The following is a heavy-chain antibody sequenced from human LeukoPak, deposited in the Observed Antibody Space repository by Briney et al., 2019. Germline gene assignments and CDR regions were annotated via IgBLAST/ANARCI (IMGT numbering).Heavy chain of an antibody. D-gene: IGHD2-21*01. Sequence: GGSLRLSCAASGFTSNNYWMSWVRQAPGKGLEYVANIKQDGSETYYVDSVEGRFTISRDNAKSSLYLQMNSLRVEDTAVYYCARDQGIMFFDNWGQGTLVTVSS. J-gene: IGHJ4*02. CDR2: IKQDGSET. V-gene: IGHV3-7*01. CDR3: ARDQGIMFFDN. CDR1: GFTSNNYW.